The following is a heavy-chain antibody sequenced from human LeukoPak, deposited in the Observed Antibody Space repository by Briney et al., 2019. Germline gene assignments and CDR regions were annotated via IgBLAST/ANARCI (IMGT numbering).Heavy chain of an antibody. D-gene: IGHD6-13*01. CDR3: ARRSTAPIAGTGVNWFDP. V-gene: IGHV4-39*01. J-gene: IGHJ5*02. CDR2: IYYSGST. CDR1: GGSISSSSYY. Sequence: SETLSLTCTVSGGSISSSSYYWGWIRQPPGKGLGWIGCIYYSGSTYYNPSLKSRVTISVDTSKNQFSLKLSSVTAADTAVYYCARRSTAPIAGTGVNWFDPWGQGTLVTVSS.